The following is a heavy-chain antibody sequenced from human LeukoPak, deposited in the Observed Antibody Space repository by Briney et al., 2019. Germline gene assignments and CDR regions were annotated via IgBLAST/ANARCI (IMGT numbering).Heavy chain of an antibody. D-gene: IGHD4-17*01. V-gene: IGHV3-30*02. CDR2: IRYDGSNK. Sequence: SGGSLRLSCAASGFTFSTYWMSWVRQAPGKGLEWVAFIRYDGSNKYYADSVKGRFTISRDNSKNTLYLQMNSLRAEDMAVYYCAKDLNTVFDYWGQGTLVTVSS. CDR1: GFTFSTYW. J-gene: IGHJ4*02. CDR3: AKDLNTVFDY.